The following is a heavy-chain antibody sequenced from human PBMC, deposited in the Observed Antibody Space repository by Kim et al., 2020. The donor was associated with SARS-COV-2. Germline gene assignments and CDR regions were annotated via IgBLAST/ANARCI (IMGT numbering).Heavy chain of an antibody. D-gene: IGHD3-10*01. Sequence: GGSLRLSCAASGFTFSSYDMHWVRQATGKGLEWVSAIGTAGDPYYPGSVKGRFTISRENAKNYLYLQMDSLRAGDTAVYYCARGAPITMVRGVIIAPGAFDIWGQGTMVTVSS. CDR1: GFTFSSYD. V-gene: IGHV3-13*05. CDR2: IGTAGDP. CDR3: ARGAPITMVRGVIIAPGAFDI. J-gene: IGHJ3*02.